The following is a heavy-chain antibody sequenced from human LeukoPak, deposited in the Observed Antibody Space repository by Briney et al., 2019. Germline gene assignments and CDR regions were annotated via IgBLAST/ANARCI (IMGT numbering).Heavy chain of an antibody. D-gene: IGHD4-11*01. J-gene: IGHJ5*02. CDR1: GGSFSSGGFY. V-gene: IGHV4-31*03. CDR3: AREKVTTETNWFDP. CDR2: ISYTGNT. Sequence: KASETLSLTCTVSGGSFSSGGFYWSWLRLHPGKALEWIGYISYTGNTYYNASLRSRVTISVDTSKNQFSLKLSSLTAADTAVYYCAREKVTTETNWFDPWGQGTLVTVSS.